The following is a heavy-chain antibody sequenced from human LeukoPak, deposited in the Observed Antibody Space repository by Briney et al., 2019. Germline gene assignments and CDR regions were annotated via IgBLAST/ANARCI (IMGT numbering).Heavy chain of an antibody. Sequence: PGGSLRLSCAVSGFTFSGHWMFWVRQAPGKGLVWVSSTNSDGSSTGYTDSVKGRFTVSRDNAKNTLYLQMNSLRAEDTAVYYCARDGGSAWFLDYWGQGTLVTVSS. D-gene: IGHD6-19*01. V-gene: IGHV3-74*01. CDR2: TNSDGSST. CDR3: ARDGGSAWFLDY. J-gene: IGHJ4*02. CDR1: GFTFSGHW.